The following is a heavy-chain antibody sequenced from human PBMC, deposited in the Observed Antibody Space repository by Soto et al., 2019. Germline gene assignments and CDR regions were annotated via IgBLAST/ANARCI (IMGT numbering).Heavy chain of an antibody. CDR3: AKDISGGGRYYYGMDV. CDR2: ISWDGGST. D-gene: IGHD3-16*01. J-gene: IGHJ6*02. V-gene: IGHV3-43D*04. Sequence: GGSLRLSCAASGFTFDDYAMHWVRQAPGKGLEWVSLISWDGGSTYYADSVKGRFTISRDNSKNSLYLQMNSLRAEDTALYYCAKDISGGGRYYYGMDVWGQGTTVTVSS. CDR1: GFTFDDYA.